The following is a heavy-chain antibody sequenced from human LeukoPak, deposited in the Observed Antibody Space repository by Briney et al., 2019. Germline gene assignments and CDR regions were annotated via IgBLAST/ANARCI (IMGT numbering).Heavy chain of an antibody. CDR2: IYYSGST. CDR1: GGSISSYY. V-gene: IGHV4-59*12. D-gene: IGHD2-2*03. CDR3: ARDRDGYCSRTSCLGKYYYYMDV. Sequence: PSETLSLTCTVSGGSISSYYWSWIRQPPGKGLEWIGYIYYSGSTNYNPSLKSRLTISVDTSKNQFSLKLSSVTAADTAVYYCARDRDGYCSRTSCLGKYYYYMDVWGKGTTVTVSS. J-gene: IGHJ6*03.